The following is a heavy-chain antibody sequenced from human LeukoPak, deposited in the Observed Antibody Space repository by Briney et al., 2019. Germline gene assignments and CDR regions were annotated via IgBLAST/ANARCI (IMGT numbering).Heavy chain of an antibody. V-gene: IGHV1-2*06. CDR1: RYTFTGYY. CDR3: ARDGGGITFGGVIVRPDY. D-gene: IGHD3-16*02. CDR2: INPNSGGT. Sequence: ASVKVSCKASRYTFTGYYMHWVRQAPGQGLEWMGRINPNSGGTNYAQKFQGRVTMTRDTSISTAYMELSRLRSDDTAVYYCARDGGGITFGGVIVRPDYWGQGTLVTVSS. J-gene: IGHJ4*02.